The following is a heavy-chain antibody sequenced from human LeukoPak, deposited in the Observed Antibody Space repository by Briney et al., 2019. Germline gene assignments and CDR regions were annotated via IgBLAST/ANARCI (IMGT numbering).Heavy chain of an antibody. Sequence: PSETLSLTCTVSGVSISNHYSSWIRQPPGKGLEWIGYIYHTGSANYNPSLKSRVTISVDTSKRQFSLRLSSVTAADTAVYYCTRLIPKALYSQPYFDYWGQGTLVTVSS. D-gene: IGHD5-18*01. CDR3: TRLIPKALYSQPYFDY. V-gene: IGHV4-59*08. CDR1: GVSISNHY. CDR2: IYHTGSA. J-gene: IGHJ4*02.